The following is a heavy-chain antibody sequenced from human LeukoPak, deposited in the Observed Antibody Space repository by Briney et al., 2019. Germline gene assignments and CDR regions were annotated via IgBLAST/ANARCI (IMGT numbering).Heavy chain of an antibody. Sequence: ASVKVSCKASGYTFTSYYMHLVRQAPGQRLEWMGIINPSGGSTSYAQKFQGRVTMTRDTSTSTVYMELSSLRSEDTAVYYCARDLGGYGSGSYYMDVWGKGTTVTVSS. V-gene: IGHV1-46*01. CDR1: GYTFTSYY. J-gene: IGHJ6*03. CDR3: ARDLGGYGSGSYYMDV. CDR2: INPSGGST. D-gene: IGHD3-10*01.